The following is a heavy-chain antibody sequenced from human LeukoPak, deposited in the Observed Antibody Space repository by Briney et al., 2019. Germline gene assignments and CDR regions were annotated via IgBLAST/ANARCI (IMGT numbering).Heavy chain of an antibody. D-gene: IGHD3-3*01. CDR1: GFTFSNYW. V-gene: IGHV3-7*01. Sequence: GGSLRLSCAASGFTFSNYWMSWVRQAPGKGLEWVANIKQDGSEKYYVDSVKGRFTISRDNAKNSLYLQMNSLRAEDTAVYYCARVERYYDFWSGYPLRFDPWGQGTLVTVSS. CDR2: IKQDGSEK. CDR3: ARVERYYDFWSGYPLRFDP. J-gene: IGHJ5*02.